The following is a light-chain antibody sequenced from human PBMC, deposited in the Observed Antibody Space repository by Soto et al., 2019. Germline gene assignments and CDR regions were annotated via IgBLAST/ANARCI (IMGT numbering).Light chain of an antibody. V-gene: IGKV3-11*01. Sequence: EIVLTQSPATLSLSPGERATLSCRASQSVSSYLAWYQQKPGQAPRLLIYDASNRATGIPARFSGGGSGTDITLTISSLEPEDFAVYYCQQRFNWPRFTFGQGTKLEIK. CDR2: DAS. CDR3: QQRFNWPRFT. J-gene: IGKJ2*01. CDR1: QSVSSY.